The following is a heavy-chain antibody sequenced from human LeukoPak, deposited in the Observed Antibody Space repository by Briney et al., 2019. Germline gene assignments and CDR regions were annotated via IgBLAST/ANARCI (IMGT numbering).Heavy chain of an antibody. Sequence: KPSETLSLTCTVSGVSINKYYWSWIRQPPGKGLEWIGDIYYSGSTDHNPSLKSRVTISVDTSKRQFSLKMTSMTSADTAVYYCARRGAAAGTDYYYMDVWGKGTTVTVSS. D-gene: IGHD6-13*01. CDR1: GVSINKYY. CDR2: IYYSGST. CDR3: ARRGAAAGTDYYYMDV. J-gene: IGHJ6*03. V-gene: IGHV4-59*01.